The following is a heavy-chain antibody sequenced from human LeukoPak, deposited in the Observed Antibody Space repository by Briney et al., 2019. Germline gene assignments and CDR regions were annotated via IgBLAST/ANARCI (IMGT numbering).Heavy chain of an antibody. D-gene: IGHD4-17*01. V-gene: IGHV4-59*01. Sequence: SETLSLTCTVSGGSISSYYWSWIRQPPGKGLEGIGYIYYSGSTNYNPSLKSRVTISVDTSRNQFSLKLSSVTAADTAVYYCARGQDYGDYEGYWGQGTLVTVSS. CDR3: ARGQDYGDYEGY. J-gene: IGHJ4*02. CDR2: IYYSGST. CDR1: GGSISSYY.